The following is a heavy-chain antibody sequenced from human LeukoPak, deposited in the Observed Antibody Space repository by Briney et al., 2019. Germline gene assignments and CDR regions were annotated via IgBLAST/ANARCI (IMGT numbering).Heavy chain of an antibody. CDR3: ARGVYIAAAQYGY. D-gene: IGHD6-13*01. J-gene: IGHJ4*02. CDR1: GGSISSYY. CDR2: IYYSGTT. Sequence: SETLSLTCTVSGGSISSYYWSWIRQPPGKGLEWIGYIYYSGTTNYNPSLKSRVTISIDTSKNQFSLKLSSVTAADTAVYYCARGVYIAAAQYGYWGQGTLVTVSS. V-gene: IGHV4-59*01.